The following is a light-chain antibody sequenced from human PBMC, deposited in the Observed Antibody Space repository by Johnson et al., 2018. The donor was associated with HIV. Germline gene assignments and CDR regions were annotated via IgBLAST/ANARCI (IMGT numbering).Light chain of an antibody. V-gene: IGLV1-51*02. Sequence: QAVLTQPPSVSAAPGQKVTISCSGSSSNIGTNSVSWYQQLPGTAPRLLIYETNQPPTGIPARFSGSKSRPSATLGTHGLQTGAEAEYYCGVWDSSLSAHYVFGSGTKIVVL. CDR2: ETN. CDR1: SSNIGTNS. CDR3: GVWDSSLSAHYV. J-gene: IGLJ1*01.